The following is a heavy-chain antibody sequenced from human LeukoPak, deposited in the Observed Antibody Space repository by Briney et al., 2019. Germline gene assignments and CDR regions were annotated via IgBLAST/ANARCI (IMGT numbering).Heavy chain of an antibody. D-gene: IGHD3-22*01. CDR3: ATLANGYYLPRYYFDS. J-gene: IGHJ4*02. CDR2: ISSGSAYS. CDR1: GFTFSDYY. Sequence: GGSLRLSCAASGFTFSDYYMSWIRQAPGKGLEWVSYISSGSAYSRYADPVKGRFTISRDNSKNTLYLQLNSLRAEDTAVYFCATLANGYYLPRYYFDSWGQGTLVTVSS. V-gene: IGHV3-11*03.